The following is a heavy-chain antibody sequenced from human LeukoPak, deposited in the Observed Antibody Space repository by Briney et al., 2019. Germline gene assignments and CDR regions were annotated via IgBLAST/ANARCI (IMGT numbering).Heavy chain of an antibody. V-gene: IGHV4-38-2*02. CDR1: GYSISSGYY. CDR2: IYHSGST. CDR3: ARLGGDYESVVYYYYYMDV. J-gene: IGHJ6*03. Sequence: SETLSLTCTVSGYSISSGYYWGWIRQPPGNGLEWIGSIYHSGSTYYNPSLKSRVTISVDTSKNQFSLKLSSVTAADTAVYYCARLGGDYESVVYYYYYMDVWGKGTTVTVPS. D-gene: IGHD4-17*01.